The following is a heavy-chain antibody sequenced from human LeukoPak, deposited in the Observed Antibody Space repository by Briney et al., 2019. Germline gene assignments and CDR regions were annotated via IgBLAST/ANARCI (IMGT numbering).Heavy chain of an antibody. D-gene: IGHD1-26*01. CDR1: GFTFSSYP. Sequence: GGSLRLSCAASGFTFSSYPMHWVRQAPGKGLEWVASISYDGTNKYYADSVKGRVTISRDNSKNTLYLQMNSLRAEDTAVYYCARAYSGNYYPDYWGQGTLVTASS. CDR3: ARAYSGNYYPDY. CDR2: ISYDGTNK. J-gene: IGHJ4*02. V-gene: IGHV3-30-3*01.